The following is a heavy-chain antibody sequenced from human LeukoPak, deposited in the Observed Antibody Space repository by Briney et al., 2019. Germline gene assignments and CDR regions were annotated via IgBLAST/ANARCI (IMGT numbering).Heavy chain of an antibody. J-gene: IGHJ3*02. CDR1: GFTFSSYA. D-gene: IGHD3-16*02. V-gene: IGHV3-23*01. CDR2: ISGSGGST. Sequence: GGSLRLSCAASGFTFSSYAMSWVRQAPGKGLGWGSAISGSGGSTYYADSVKGRFTISRDNSKNTLYLQMNSLRAEDTAVYYCAKSVMITFGGVIGAFDIWGQGTMVTVSS. CDR3: AKSVMITFGGVIGAFDI.